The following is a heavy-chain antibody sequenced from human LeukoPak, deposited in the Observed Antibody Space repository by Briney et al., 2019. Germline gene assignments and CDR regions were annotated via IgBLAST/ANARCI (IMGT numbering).Heavy chain of an antibody. CDR1: GFTFNSYG. CDR3: ARGLPPVMKYYFDY. D-gene: IGHD4-11*01. V-gene: IGHV3-33*01. Sequence: GGSLRLSCAASGFTFNSYGMHWVRQAPGKGLEWVAVMRYDGSNKYYADSVKGRFTISRDDSKNTLYLQMNSLRAKDTAMYYCARGLPPVMKYYFDYWGQGTLVTVSS. J-gene: IGHJ4*02. CDR2: MRYDGSNK.